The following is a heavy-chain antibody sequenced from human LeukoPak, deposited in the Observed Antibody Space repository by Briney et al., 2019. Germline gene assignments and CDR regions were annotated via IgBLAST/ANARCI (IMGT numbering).Heavy chain of an antibody. J-gene: IGHJ4*02. D-gene: IGHD2-15*01. CDR1: GFTVSSNY. Sequence: GGSLRLSCAASGFTVSSNYMSWVRQAPGKGLEWVATIKSDGSVKSYVDSAKGRFTISRDNAKNSLFLQMSSLRVEDTAVYFCARERACSDWGQGTLVTVSS. CDR2: IKSDGSVK. CDR3: ARERACSD. V-gene: IGHV3-7*01.